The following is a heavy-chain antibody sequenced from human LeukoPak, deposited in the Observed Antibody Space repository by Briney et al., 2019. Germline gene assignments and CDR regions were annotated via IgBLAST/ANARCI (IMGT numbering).Heavy chain of an antibody. D-gene: IGHD6-13*01. V-gene: IGHV3-48*02. J-gene: IGHJ4*02. Sequence: GGSLRLSCAASGFAFNPYTINWVRQAPGKGLEWVSYISGGSSTIYYADSVKGRFTISRDNAKNSLYLQVNSLTDEDTAVYYCARGGGSKGRYFDYWGQGALVTVSS. CDR2: ISGGSSTI. CDR1: GFAFNPYT. CDR3: ARGGGSKGRYFDY.